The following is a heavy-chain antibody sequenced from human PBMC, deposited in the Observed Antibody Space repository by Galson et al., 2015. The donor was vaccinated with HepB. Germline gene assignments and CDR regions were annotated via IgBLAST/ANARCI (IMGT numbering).Heavy chain of an antibody. J-gene: IGHJ4*02. CDR3: ARFRTVVISSWYIGDYRDY. Sequence: LRLSCAASGFTVSSNYMSWVRQAPGKGLEWVSVIYSGGSTYYADSVKGRFTISRDNSKNTLYLQMNSLRAEDTAVYYCARFRTVVISSWYIGDYRDYWGQGTLVTVSS. CDR2: IYSGGST. D-gene: IGHD6-13*01. V-gene: IGHV3-66*02. CDR1: GFTVSSNY.